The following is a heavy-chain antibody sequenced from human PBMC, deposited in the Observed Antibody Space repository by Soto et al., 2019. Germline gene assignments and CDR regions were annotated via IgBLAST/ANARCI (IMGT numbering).Heavy chain of an antibody. V-gene: IGHV4-59*01. CDR1: GGSISSYY. CDR2: IYYSGST. CDR3: AREDNYYYYMDV. Sequence: SETLSLTCTVSGGSISSYYWSWIRQPPGKGLEWIGYIYYSGSTNYNPSLKSRVTISVDTSKNQFSLKLSSVTAADTAVYYCAREDNYYYYMDVWGKGTTVTVSS. J-gene: IGHJ6*03.